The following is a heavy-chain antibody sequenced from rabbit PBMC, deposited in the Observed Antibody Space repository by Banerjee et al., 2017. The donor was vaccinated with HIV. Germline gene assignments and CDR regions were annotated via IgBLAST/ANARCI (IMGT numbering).Heavy chain of an antibody. Sequence: QSLEESGGDLVKPGASLKLSCKASGFTLSSYWMCWVRQAPGKGLELIACIYTGSSGSTYYASWAKGRFTISKTSSTTVTLQMTSLTAADTATYFCARDAGTNGYTPIYFNLWGPGTLVTVS. CDR3: ARDAGTNGYTPIYFNL. J-gene: IGHJ4*01. CDR1: GFTLSSYW. V-gene: IGHV1S40*01. D-gene: IGHD8-1*01. CDR2: IYTGSSGST.